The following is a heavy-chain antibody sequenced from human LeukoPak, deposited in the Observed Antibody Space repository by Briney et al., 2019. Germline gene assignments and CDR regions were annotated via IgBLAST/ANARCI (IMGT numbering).Heavy chain of an antibody. D-gene: IGHD5-18*01. V-gene: IGHV3-33*01. CDR2: IWYDGSNK. J-gene: IGHJ4*02. Sequence: GGSLRLSCAASGFAFSNYGMHWVRQAPGKGLEWVAVIWYDGSNKYYADSVKGRFTISRDNSKDKLYLQMNSLRAEDTAVYYCARSPADTAMVLDYWGQGTLVTVSS. CDR3: ARSPADTAMVLDY. CDR1: GFAFSNYG.